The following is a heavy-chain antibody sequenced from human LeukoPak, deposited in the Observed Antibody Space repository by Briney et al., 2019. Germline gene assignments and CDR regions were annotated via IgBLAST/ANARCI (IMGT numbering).Heavy chain of an antibody. J-gene: IGHJ4*02. CDR2: ISSSSSYI. V-gene: IGHV3-21*01. CDR1: GFTFSSYS. Sequence: PGGSLRLSCAASGFTFSSYSMNWVRQAPGKGLEWVSSISSSSSYIYYADSVKGRFTISRDNAKNSLYLQMNSLRAEDTAVYYCGRDRGYYGPPPDYWGQGTLVTVSS. D-gene: IGHD3-22*01. CDR3: GRDRGYYGPPPDY.